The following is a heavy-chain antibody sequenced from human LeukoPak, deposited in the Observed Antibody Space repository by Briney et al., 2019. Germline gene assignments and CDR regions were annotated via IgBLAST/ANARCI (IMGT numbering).Heavy chain of an antibody. CDR1: GYTFPSYD. CDR3: AKTGICSSTSCHAPYYYYYMDV. D-gene: IGHD2-2*01. CDR2: MNPNSGNT. V-gene: IGHV1-8*01. Sequence: ASVKLSCKASGYTFPSYDINWVRQATGQGLEWMGWMNPNSGNTGYAQKFQGRVTMTRNTFISTAYMELSSLRSEDTAVYYCAKTGICSSTSCHAPYYYYYMDVWGKGTTVTVSS. J-gene: IGHJ6*03.